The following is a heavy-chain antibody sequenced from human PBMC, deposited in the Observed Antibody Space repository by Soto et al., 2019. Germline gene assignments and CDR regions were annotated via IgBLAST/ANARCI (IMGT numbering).Heavy chain of an antibody. D-gene: IGHD3-3*01. CDR1: GGSISSYY. Sequence: PSETLSLTCTVSGGSISSYYWSWIRQPPGKGLEWIVYIYYSGSTNYNPSLKSRVTISVDTSKNQFSLKLSSVTAADTAVYYCARVNPGLGTIFGVVIVFDYWGQGTLVTVSS. CDR3: ARVNPGLGTIFGVVIVFDY. CDR2: IYYSGST. J-gene: IGHJ4*02. V-gene: IGHV4-59*01.